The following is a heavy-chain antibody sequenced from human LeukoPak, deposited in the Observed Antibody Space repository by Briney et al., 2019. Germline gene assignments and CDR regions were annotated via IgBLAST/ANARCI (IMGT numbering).Heavy chain of an antibody. V-gene: IGHV4-4*07. CDR3: ARDSADILTGFFEQ. J-gene: IGHJ4*02. D-gene: IGHD3-9*01. Sequence: PSETLSLTCLVSGGSISSYWRSWIRQPAGKGLAWIGRIYSSGSSNYNFALERRVTISVDKLKNQFSLKLSSVTAADTGVYYCARDSADILTGFFEQWGQGTLVTVSS. CDR1: GGSISSYW. CDR2: IYSSGSS.